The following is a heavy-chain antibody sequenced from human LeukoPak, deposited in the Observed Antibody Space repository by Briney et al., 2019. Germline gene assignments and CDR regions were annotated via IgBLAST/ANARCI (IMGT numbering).Heavy chain of an antibody. Sequence: KTGGSLRISCAASGFTFSSYSMNWVRQAPGKGLEWVSSISSSSSYIYYADSVKGRFTISRDNAKNSLYLQMNSLRAEDTAVYYCSRERIAARPFDYWGQGTLVTVSS. CDR2: ISSSSSYI. D-gene: IGHD6-6*01. J-gene: IGHJ4*02. CDR3: SRERIAARPFDY. V-gene: IGHV3-21*01. CDR1: GFTFSSYS.